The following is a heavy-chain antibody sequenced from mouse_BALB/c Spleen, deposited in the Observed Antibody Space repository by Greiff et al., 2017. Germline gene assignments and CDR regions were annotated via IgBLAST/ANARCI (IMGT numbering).Heavy chain of an antibody. CDR2: IWSGGST. CDR3: ARNSYYGSSYWYFDV. V-gene: IGHV2-2*02. CDR1: GFSLTSYG. D-gene: IGHD1-1*01. J-gene: IGHJ1*01. Sequence: QVQLQQSGPGLVQPSQSLSITCTASGFSLTSYGVHWVRQSPGKGLEWLGVIWSGGSTDYNAAFISRLSISKDNSKSQVFFKMNSLQANDTAIYYCARNSYYGSSYWYFDVWGAGTTVTVSS.